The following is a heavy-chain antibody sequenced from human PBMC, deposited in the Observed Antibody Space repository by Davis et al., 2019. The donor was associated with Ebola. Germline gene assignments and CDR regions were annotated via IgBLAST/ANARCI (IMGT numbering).Heavy chain of an antibody. CDR3: AKTRDSSAWYSPFDY. CDR2: ISWISGSI. CDR1: GFTFDDYA. Sequence: SLKISCAASGFTFDDYAMNWVRQAPGKGLEWVSGISWISGSIGYADSVKGRFTISRDNAKNSLYLQMNSLRAEDTALYYCAKTRDSSAWYSPFDYWGQGTLVTVSS. V-gene: IGHV3-9*01. D-gene: IGHD6-19*01. J-gene: IGHJ4*02.